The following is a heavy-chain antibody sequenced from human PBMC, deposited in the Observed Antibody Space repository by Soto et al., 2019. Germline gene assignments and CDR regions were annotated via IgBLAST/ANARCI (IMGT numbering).Heavy chain of an antibody. CDR2: ISNSGSVI. CDR3: VRVYASNTFDL. Sequence: EVHLVESGGNLVQAGGSLRLSCAASGFSFISYSMSWVRQAPGKGLEWVSYISNSGSVIHDADSVKGRFTISRDNAKNSLSLQMNSLRDEDTALYYCVRVYASNTFDLWSQGTVVTVSS. J-gene: IGHJ3*01. CDR1: GFSFISYS. D-gene: IGHD2-2*01. V-gene: IGHV3-48*02.